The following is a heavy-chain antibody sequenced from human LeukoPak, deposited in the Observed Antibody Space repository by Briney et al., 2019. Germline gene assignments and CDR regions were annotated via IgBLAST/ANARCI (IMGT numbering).Heavy chain of an antibody. Sequence: SETLSLTCTVSGGSITNYYWNWIRQSPGKGLEWIGYIYHRGNTNYNSTLTSRVTISVDTSKNQFSLKLTSVTAADTAVYYCAADNGDYRFDYWGQGTLVTVSS. J-gene: IGHJ4*02. D-gene: IGHD4-17*01. V-gene: IGHV4-59*01. CDR2: IYHRGNT. CDR1: GGSITNYY. CDR3: AADNGDYRFDY.